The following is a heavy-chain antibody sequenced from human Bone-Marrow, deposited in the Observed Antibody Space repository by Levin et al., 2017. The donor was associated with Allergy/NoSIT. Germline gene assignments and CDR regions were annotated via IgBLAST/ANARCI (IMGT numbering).Heavy chain of an antibody. Sequence: GGSLRLSCVVSGFTFSNFAMNWVRQAPGKGLEWVSSISDIGRNTYYADSVEGRFTISRDNSQNTLTLQMNSLRAEDTATYYCVKSPHVWGTYRHYYFDYWGQGGLVTVSS. CDR3: VKSPHVWGTYRHYYFDY. V-gene: IGHV3-23*01. CDR2: ISDIGRNT. D-gene: IGHD3-16*02. CDR1: GFTFSNFA. J-gene: IGHJ4*02.